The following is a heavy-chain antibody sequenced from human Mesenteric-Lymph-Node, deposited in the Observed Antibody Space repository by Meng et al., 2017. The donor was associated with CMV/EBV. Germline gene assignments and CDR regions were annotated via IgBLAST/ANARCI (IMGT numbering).Heavy chain of an antibody. V-gene: IGHV3-23*01. Sequence: ASGFPFSGHAMTWVRQAPGKGLEWVSGISGSGGSTDNADSVKGRFTISRDNAKNKLYLEMNSLRAEDTAVYFCAKGINCGIWGGADYWGQGTLVTVSS. D-gene: IGHD3-3*01. J-gene: IGHJ4*02. CDR2: ISGSGGST. CDR3: AKGINCGIWGGADY. CDR1: GFPFSGHA.